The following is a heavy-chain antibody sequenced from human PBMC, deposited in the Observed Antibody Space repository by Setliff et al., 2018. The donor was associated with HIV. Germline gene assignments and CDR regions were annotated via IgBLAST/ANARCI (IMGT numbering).Heavy chain of an antibody. D-gene: IGHD6-6*01. CDR1: GFSVSTYW. Sequence: PGGSLRLSFAASGFSVSTYWRNWVRQAPGKGLEWVANIEKDGSEKYYVDSVKGRFTISRDNAKNSLYLQMNSLRAEDTAVYYCARGHYSSSSGWGQGALVTVS. V-gene: IGHV3-7*03. J-gene: IGHJ4*02. CDR2: IEKDGSEK. CDR3: ARGHYSSSSG.